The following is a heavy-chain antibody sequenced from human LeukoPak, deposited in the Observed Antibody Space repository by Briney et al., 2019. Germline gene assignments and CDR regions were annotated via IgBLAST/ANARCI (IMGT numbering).Heavy chain of an antibody. Sequence: GGSLRLSCAASGFTFSSYGMHWVRQAPGKGLEWVAVISYDGSNKYYADSVKGRFTISRDNSKNTLYLQMNSLRAEDTAVYYCAKEVVPAALDNWFDPWGQGTLVTVSS. J-gene: IGHJ5*02. CDR1: GFTFSSYG. D-gene: IGHD2-2*01. V-gene: IGHV3-30*18. CDR2: ISYDGSNK. CDR3: AKEVVPAALDNWFDP.